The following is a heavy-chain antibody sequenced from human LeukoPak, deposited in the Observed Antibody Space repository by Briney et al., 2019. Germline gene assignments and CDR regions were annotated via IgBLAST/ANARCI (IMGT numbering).Heavy chain of an antibody. Sequence: PGGSLRLSCAASGFTFSSYAIHWVRQAPGKGLEWVAVISYDGSNKYYADSVKGRFTISRDNAKNSLYLQMNSLRAEDTAVYYCARRRDGYDDYWGQGTLVTVSS. CDR1: GFTFSSYA. D-gene: IGHD5-24*01. CDR2: ISYDGSNK. J-gene: IGHJ4*02. V-gene: IGHV3-30-3*01. CDR3: ARRRDGYDDY.